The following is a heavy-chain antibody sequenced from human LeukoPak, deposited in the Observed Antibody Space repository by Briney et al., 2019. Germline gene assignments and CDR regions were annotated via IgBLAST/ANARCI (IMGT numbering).Heavy chain of an antibody. V-gene: IGHV3-21*04. J-gene: IGHJ5*02. D-gene: IGHD6-13*01. CDR2: ISSSSSYI. Sequence: GGSLRLSCAASGFTFSSYSMNWVRQAPGKGLEWVSSISSSSSYIYYADSVKGRFTISRDNAKNSLYLQMNSLRAEDTAVYYCAKDRLRIAAAAWFDPWGQGTLVTVSS. CDR3: AKDRLRIAAAAWFDP. CDR1: GFTFSSYS.